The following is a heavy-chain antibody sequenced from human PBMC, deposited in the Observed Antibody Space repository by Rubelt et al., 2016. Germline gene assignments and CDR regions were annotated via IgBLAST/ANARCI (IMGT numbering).Heavy chain of an antibody. Sequence: QLQESGPGLVKPSETLSLTCSVSGGSITSGSNYWGWIRQPPGKGLEWIGEISHRGSPSYNPSLKSRVTFSVDSSKNQFSLKVNSVTAADTAVYDWARGDIAARLQYWGQGTLVTVSS. D-gene: IGHD6-6*01. CDR3: ARGDIAARLQY. J-gene: IGHJ4*02. CDR1: GGSITSGSNY. V-gene: IGHV4-39*07. CDR2: ISHRGSP.